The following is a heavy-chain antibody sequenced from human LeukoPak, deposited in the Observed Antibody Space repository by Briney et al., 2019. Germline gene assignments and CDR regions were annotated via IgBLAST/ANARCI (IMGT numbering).Heavy chain of an antibody. J-gene: IGHJ4*02. CDR1: GYTFTSYY. Sequence: ASVKVSCKASGYTFTSYYMHWVRQAPGQGLEWMGIINPSGGSTSYAQKFQGRVTMTRDTSTSTVYMELSSLRSEDTAVYYCAREAYCGGDCFTGRPLDYWGQGTLVTVSS. CDR2: INPSGGST. V-gene: IGHV1-46*01. D-gene: IGHD2-21*02. CDR3: AREAYCGGDCFTGRPLDY.